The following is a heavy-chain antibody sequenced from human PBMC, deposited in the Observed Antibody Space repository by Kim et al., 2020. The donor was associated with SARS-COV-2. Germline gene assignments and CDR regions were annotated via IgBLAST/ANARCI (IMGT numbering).Heavy chain of an antibody. J-gene: IGHJ4*02. D-gene: IGHD3-22*01. CDR1: GGSFSGYY. CDR2: INHSGST. CDR3: ARIDFDSSGYPEY. V-gene: IGHV4-34*01. Sequence: SETLSLTCAVYGGSFSGYYWSCIRQPPGKGLEWIGEINHSGSTNYNPSLKSRVTISVDTSKNQFSLKLSSVTAADTAVYYCARIDFDSSGYPEYWGQGTLVTVSS.